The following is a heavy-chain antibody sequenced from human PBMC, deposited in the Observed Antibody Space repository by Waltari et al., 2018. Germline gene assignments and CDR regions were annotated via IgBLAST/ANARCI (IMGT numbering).Heavy chain of an antibody. CDR1: GYTFTSYD. CDR3: ARAWNYISGGVAGY. CDR2: MNPNSGNQ. Sequence: QVQLVQSGAEVKKPGASVKVSCKASGYTFTSYDINWVRQATGQGLEWMGWMNPNSGNQGYAQKFQGRVTMTRNTSISTAYMELSSLRAEDTAVYYCARAWNYISGGVAGYWGQGTLVTVSS. V-gene: IGHV1-8*01. D-gene: IGHD1-7*01. J-gene: IGHJ4*02.